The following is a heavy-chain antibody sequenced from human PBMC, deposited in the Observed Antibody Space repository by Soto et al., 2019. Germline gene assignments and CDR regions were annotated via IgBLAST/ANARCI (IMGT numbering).Heavy chain of an antibody. V-gene: IGHV3-48*01. CDR3: ARDTMRGFDY. CDR2: IRSNSSTI. Sequence: GGSLRLSCAASGFTFSSYSMNWVRQAPGKGLEWVAYIRSNSSTIYYADSVKGRFTISRDNAKNSLYLQMNSLRAEDTAVYYCARDTMRGFDYWGQGTLVTRLL. D-gene: IGHD1-1*01. CDR1: GFTFSSYS. J-gene: IGHJ4*02.